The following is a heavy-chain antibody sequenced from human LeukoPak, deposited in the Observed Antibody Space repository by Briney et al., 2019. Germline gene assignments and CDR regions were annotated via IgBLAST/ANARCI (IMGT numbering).Heavy chain of an antibody. J-gene: IGHJ4*02. CDR1: GFTFSDSY. Sequence: GGSLRLSCAASGFTFSDSYMTWIRQAPGKGLEWVSYISSSGSTIYYADSVKGRFTISRDNAKNSLYLQMNSLRAEDTAVYYCARDPGYYYDSSGYLDYWGQGTLVTVSS. D-gene: IGHD3-22*01. V-gene: IGHV3-11*04. CDR3: ARDPGYYYDSSGYLDY. CDR2: ISSSGSTI.